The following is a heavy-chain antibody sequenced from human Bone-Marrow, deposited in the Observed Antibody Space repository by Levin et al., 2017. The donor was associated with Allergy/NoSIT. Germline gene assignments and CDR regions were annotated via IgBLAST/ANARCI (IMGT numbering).Heavy chain of an antibody. CDR1: GVTFSNNA. CDR2: ISGSGTNT. J-gene: IGHJ4*02. D-gene: IGHD5-24*01. V-gene: IGHV3-23*01. CDR3: AKGWLQSEYFDY. Sequence: GGSLRLSCEASGVTFSNNAMTWVRQAPGKGLEWVSTISGSGTNTFYADSMRGRFTISKDNSKNLLYLQINSLRVEDTAVYYCAKGWLQSEYFDYWGQGTLVTVSS.